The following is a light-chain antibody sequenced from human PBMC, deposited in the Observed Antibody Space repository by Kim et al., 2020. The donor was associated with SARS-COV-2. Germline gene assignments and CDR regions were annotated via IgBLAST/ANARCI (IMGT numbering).Light chain of an antibody. CDR2: YDH. CDR3: QVWDRDSDQVV. V-gene: IGLV3-21*04. Sequence: PGNTSSTTCVGSNSQIKNVYWYQQQPGQAPVLVIQYDHDRPSGIPERFGGSNSGNTATLRVSRVEVGDEADYYCQVWDRDSDQVVFGGGTQLTVL. CDR1: NSQIKN. J-gene: IGLJ2*01.